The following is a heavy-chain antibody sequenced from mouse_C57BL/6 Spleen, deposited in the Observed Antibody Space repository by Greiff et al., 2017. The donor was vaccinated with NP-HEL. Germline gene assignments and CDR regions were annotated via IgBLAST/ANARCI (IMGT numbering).Heavy chain of an antibody. Sequence: VQLQQPGAELVMPGASVKLSCTASGYTFTSYWMHWVKQRPGQGLEWIGEIDPSDSYTNYNQKFKGKSTLTVDKSSSTAYMQLSSLTSEDSAVYYCARGVTPYPFAYWGQGTLVTVAA. CDR1: GYTFTSYW. J-gene: IGHJ3*01. V-gene: IGHV1-69*01. CDR2: IDPSDSYT. D-gene: IGHD2-3*01. CDR3: ARGVTPYPFAY.